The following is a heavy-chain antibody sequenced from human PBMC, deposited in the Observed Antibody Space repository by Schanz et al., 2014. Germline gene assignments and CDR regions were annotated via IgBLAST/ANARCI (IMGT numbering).Heavy chain of an antibody. D-gene: IGHD2-15*01. CDR3: AKVREWWPYYFDY. CDR2: ISGNGGST. CDR1: GFTFSSYL. Sequence: EVQLVESGGGLVKPGGSLRLSCAASGFTFSSYLMSWVRQAPGKGLEWVSAISGNGGSTYFADFVKGRFTISRDNSDNTLFLQINSLRAEDTAVYYCAKVREWWPYYFDYWGQGTLVTVSS. J-gene: IGHJ4*02. V-gene: IGHV3-23*04.